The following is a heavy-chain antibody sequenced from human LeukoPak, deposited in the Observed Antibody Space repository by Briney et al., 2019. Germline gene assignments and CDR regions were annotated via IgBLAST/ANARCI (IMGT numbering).Heavy chain of an antibody. Sequence: GGSLRLSCAASGFNFANHAMSWVRQTPGKGLEWVSAISGGGGITYYADSVKGRFTISRDNSKNTLYLQMNSLRAEDTAVYYCARDRFDWLLSTVFDYWGQGTLVTVSS. D-gene: IGHD3-9*01. CDR3: ARDRFDWLLSTVFDY. CDR2: ISGGGGIT. V-gene: IGHV3-23*01. CDR1: GFNFANHA. J-gene: IGHJ4*02.